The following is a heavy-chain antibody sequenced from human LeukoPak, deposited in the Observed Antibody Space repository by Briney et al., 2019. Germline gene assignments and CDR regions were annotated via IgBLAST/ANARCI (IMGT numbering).Heavy chain of an antibody. V-gene: IGHV1-69*13. CDR1: GGTFSSYA. J-gene: IGHJ4*02. D-gene: IGHD6-19*01. CDR2: IISIFGTA. Sequence: SVKVSCKASGGTFSSYAISWVRQAPGQGLEWMGGIISIFGTANYAQKFQGRVTITADESTSTAYMELSSLRSEDTAVYYCARPPEAGYSSGWYRYWGQGTLVTVSS. CDR3: ARPPEAGYSSGWYRY.